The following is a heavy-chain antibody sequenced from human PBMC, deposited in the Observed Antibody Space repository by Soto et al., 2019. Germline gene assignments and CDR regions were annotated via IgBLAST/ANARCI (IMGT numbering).Heavy chain of an antibody. V-gene: IGHV1-18*01. CDR3: AREDYRNFFGLDP. J-gene: IGHJ5*02. D-gene: IGHD3-16*02. CDR1: GYTFTSYG. Sequence: ASVKVSCKASGYTFTSYGISWLRQAPGQGLEWMGWISAYNGNTNYAQNFQGRVTLSRETSTTTAHMELRNLRSDDTAVYFCAREDYRNFFGLDPWGQGSPVTVSS. CDR2: ISAYNGNT.